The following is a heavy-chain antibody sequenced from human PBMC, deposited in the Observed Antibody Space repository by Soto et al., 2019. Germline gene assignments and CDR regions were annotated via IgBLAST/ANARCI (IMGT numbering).Heavy chain of an antibody. CDR3: VRSARLSPLDI. Sequence: EVQLAESGGGLVQPGGSLRLSCAGSGFTLSDHYMDWVRQAPGKGLEWVARSRDRAESHTTEHAASVMGRFTISRDVSKNSLYLQMNSLKTEDTAVYYCVRSARLSPLDIWGQGILVTVSS. V-gene: IGHV3-72*01. CDR2: SRDRAESHTT. J-gene: IGHJ4*02. CDR1: GFTLSDHY.